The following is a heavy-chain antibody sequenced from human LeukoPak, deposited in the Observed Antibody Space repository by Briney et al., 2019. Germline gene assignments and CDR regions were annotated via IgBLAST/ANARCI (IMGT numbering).Heavy chain of an antibody. CDR1: GFTFSSYA. D-gene: IGHD3-3*01. CDR2: ISGSGGST. CDR3: AKKERDFWSGYYFDY. V-gene: IGHV3-23*01. J-gene: IGHJ4*02. Sequence: GGSLRLSCAASGFTFSSYAMSWVRQAPGKGLEWVSAISGSGGSTYYADSVKGRFTISRDNSKNTLYLQMNSLRAEDTAVYYCAKKERDFWSGYYFDYWGQGTLVTVSS.